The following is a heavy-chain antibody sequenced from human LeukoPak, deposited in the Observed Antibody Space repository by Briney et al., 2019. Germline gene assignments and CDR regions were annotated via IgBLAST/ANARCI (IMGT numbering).Heavy chain of an antibody. V-gene: IGHV4-59*01. Sequence: ASETLSLTCTVSGGSISSYYWSWIRQPPGKGLEWIGYIHYSGSTHYNPSLKSRVTISVDTSKNQVSLELRSVTAADTAVYYCARTTEGYAGGPGYSYYYYYMDVWGKGTTVTISS. D-gene: IGHD5-12*01. CDR3: ARTTEGYAGGPGYSYYYYYMDV. CDR1: GGSISSYY. J-gene: IGHJ6*03. CDR2: IHYSGST.